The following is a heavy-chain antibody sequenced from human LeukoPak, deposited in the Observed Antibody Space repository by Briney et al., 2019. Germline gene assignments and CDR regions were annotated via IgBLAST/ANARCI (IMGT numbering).Heavy chain of an antibody. V-gene: IGHV3-30*02. CDR2: IMYDGSKM. D-gene: IGHD3-10*01. J-gene: IGHJ4*02. CDR1: RSTFSNFG. Sequence: GGSLRLSCAASRSTFSNFGMHWLRQVPGKGLEWVAFIMYDGSKMEYADSVMGRFTISRDNSKNTLYLQINSLRGEDTAVYYCANQKLSGTYLPDHWGQGTLVIVSS. CDR3: ANQKLSGTYLPDH.